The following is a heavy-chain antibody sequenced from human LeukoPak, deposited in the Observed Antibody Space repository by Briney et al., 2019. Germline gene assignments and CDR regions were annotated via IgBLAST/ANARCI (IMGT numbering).Heavy chain of an antibody. CDR2: ISSSYI. J-gene: IGHJ5*02. Sequence: GGSLRLSCAASGFTFSSYSMNWVRQAPGKGLEWVSSISSSYIYYADSVKGRFTISRDNAKNSLYLQMNSLRAEDTAVYYCARDPDNDYGDYLNWFDPWGQGTLVTVSS. V-gene: IGHV3-21*01. D-gene: IGHD4-17*01. CDR3: ARDPDNDYGDYLNWFDP. CDR1: GFTFSSYS.